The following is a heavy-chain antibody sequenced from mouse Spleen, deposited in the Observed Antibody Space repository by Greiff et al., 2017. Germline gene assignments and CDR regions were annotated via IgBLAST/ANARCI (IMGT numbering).Heavy chain of an antibody. Sequence: EVKVVESGGGLVKLGGSLKLSCAASGFTFSSYAMSWVRQTPEKRLEWVATISSGGGNTYYPDSVKGRFTISRDNAKNTLYLQMSSLKSEDTAMYYCAPGFAYWGQGTTLTVSS. D-gene: IGHD4-1*01. CDR1: GFTFSSYA. J-gene: IGHJ2*01. CDR2: ISSGGGNT. V-gene: IGHV5-9*04. CDR3: APGFAY.